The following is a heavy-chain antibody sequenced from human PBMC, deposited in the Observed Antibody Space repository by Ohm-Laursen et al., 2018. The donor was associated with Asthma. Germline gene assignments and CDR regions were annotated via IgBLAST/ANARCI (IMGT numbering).Heavy chain of an antibody. J-gene: IGHJ4*02. CDR1: GGTFSMDG. D-gene: IGHD1-14*01. CDR3: AREASGNTGLYYFDF. V-gene: IGHV1-69*13. CDR2: IIPSFGTA. Sequence: SVKVSCKPSGGTFSMDGISWVRQAPGEGLEWMGGIIPSFGTANYAQKFHGRLTIYADESTSTTYMELSSLRSDDSAVYFCAREASGNTGLYYFDFWGQGTLVTVSS.